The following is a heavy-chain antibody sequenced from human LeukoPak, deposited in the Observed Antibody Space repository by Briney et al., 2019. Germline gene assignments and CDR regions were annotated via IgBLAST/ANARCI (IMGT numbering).Heavy chain of an antibody. CDR2: IYSGGST. Sequence: GGSLRLSCAASGFTLSSNYMSWVRQAPGKGLEWVSVIYSGGSTHYADSVKGRFTISRDNSKNTVYLQMNSLRAEDTAVYYCAKKTYYYDSSGYESVNWFDPGGQGTLVTVSS. CDR3: AKKTYYYDSSGYESVNWFDP. J-gene: IGHJ5*02. CDR1: GFTLSSNY. V-gene: IGHV3-66*01. D-gene: IGHD3-22*01.